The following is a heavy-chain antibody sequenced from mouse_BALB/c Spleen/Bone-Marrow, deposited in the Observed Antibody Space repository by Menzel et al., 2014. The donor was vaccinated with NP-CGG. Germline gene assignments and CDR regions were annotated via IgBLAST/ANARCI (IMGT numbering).Heavy chain of an antibody. CDR1: GFSLTGYG. J-gene: IGHJ4*01. Sequence: VKLMESGPGLVAPSQSLSITCTVSGFSLTGYGVNWVRQPPGKGLEWLGMIWGDGSTDYNSALKSRLSISKDNSKSQVFLKMNSLHTDDTARYYCAREPHYYAMDYWGQGTSVTVSS. V-gene: IGHV2-6-7*01. CDR3: AREPHYYAMDY. CDR2: IWGDGST.